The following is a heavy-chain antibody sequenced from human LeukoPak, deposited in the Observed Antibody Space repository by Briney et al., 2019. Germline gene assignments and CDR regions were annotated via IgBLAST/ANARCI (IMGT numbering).Heavy chain of an antibody. V-gene: IGHV4-4*02. CDR1: GGSVSSNNW. Sequence: PSETLSLTCAVSGGSVSSNNWWSWVRQPPRKGLEWIGELYHTGSTNFNPSLKSRVTVSMDKSKNQFFLKLTSVTAADTAVYYCATHMAVAGWGAFGIWGQGTMVTVSS. D-gene: IGHD6-19*01. J-gene: IGHJ3*02. CDR3: ATHMAVAGWGAFGI. CDR2: LYHTGST.